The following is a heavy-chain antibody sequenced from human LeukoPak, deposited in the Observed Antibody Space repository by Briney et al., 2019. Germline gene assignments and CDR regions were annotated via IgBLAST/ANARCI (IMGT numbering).Heavy chain of an antibody. Sequence: GRSLRLSCAASGFTFSSNAMHWVRQAPGKGLEWVAVISYDGSNKYYADSVKGRFTISRDNSKNTLYLQMNSLRAEDTAVYYCARDHEQQPLYYFDYWGQGTLVTVSS. CDR3: ARDHEQQPLYYFDY. CDR2: ISYDGSNK. J-gene: IGHJ4*02. D-gene: IGHD6-13*01. CDR1: GFTFSSNA. V-gene: IGHV3-30*04.